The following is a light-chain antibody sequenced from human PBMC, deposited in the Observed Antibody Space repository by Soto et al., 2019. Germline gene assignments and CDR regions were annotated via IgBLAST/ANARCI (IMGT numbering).Light chain of an antibody. CDR2: AAS. CDR1: QGISKV. Sequence: DIQMTQSPSSVSASVGDRVTIACRASQGISKVLAWYQQKPGKAPKLLIYAASRLESGVPSRFSGSGFGPDFTLTISSLQPEDSAAYYCQQNNSFLFTFGPGTKVDVK. CDR3: QQNNSFLFT. J-gene: IGKJ3*01. V-gene: IGKV1-12*01.